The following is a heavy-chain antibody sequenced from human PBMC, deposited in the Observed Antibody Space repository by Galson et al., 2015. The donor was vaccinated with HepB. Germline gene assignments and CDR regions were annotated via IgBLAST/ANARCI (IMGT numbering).Heavy chain of an antibody. CDR3: ARGLMGFRARLEEMATTPVGY. CDR1: GYTFTSYG. D-gene: IGHD5-24*01. J-gene: IGHJ4*02. V-gene: IGHV1-18*01. Sequence: SVKVSCKASGYTFTSYGISWVRQAPGQGLEWMGWISAYNGNTNYAQKLQGRVTMTTDTSTSTAYMELRSLRSDDTAVYYRARGLMGFRARLEEMATTPVGYWGQGTLVTVSS. CDR2: ISAYNGNT.